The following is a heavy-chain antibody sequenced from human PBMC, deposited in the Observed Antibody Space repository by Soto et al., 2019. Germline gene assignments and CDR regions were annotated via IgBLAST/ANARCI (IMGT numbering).Heavy chain of an antibody. CDR1: GFTFSSYE. J-gene: IGHJ4*02. Sequence: PGGSLRLSCAASGFTFSSYEMNWVRQAPGKGLEWVSYISSSGSTIYYADSVKGRFTISRDNAKNSLYLQMDSLRAEDTAVYYCARVKPGPHIVVVVAAMDYWGQGTLVTVSS. V-gene: IGHV3-48*03. D-gene: IGHD2-15*01. CDR3: ARVKPGPHIVVVVAAMDY. CDR2: ISSSGSTI.